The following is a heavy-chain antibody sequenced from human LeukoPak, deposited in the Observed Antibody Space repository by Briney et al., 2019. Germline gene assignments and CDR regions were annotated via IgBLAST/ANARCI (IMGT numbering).Heavy chain of an antibody. CDR2: SDWNDDE. CDR1: GLSRSTSGVG. V-gene: IGHV2-5*01. D-gene: IGHD5-18*01. Sequence: SGXTLVHPTQPLTLTCTFSGLSRSTSGVGVGWIRQPPEKALEWLALSDWNDDERYNPSRKNRKTITKDTSKTQVVLTMTNIHPVDTATYYCAHRRGRYSYGLAPLDYWGQGTLVTVSS. CDR3: AHRRGRYSYGLAPLDY. J-gene: IGHJ4*02.